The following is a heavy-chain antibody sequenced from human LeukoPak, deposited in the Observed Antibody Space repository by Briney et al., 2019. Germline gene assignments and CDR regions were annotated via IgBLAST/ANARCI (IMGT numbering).Heavy chain of an antibody. CDR2: MYSDGYT. CDR1: GLTVSANY. J-gene: IGHJ4*02. Sequence: PGGSLRLSCVASGLTVSANYMTWFRQAPAEELDWCSVMYSDGYTYYADSVKGRFTISRDNSKNKVYLQMNSLRVEDSAVYYCARDRRYCSSGNCYSGVDYWGQGTRVIVSS. V-gene: IGHV3-53*05. D-gene: IGHD2-2*01. CDR3: ARDRRYCSSGNCYSGVDY.